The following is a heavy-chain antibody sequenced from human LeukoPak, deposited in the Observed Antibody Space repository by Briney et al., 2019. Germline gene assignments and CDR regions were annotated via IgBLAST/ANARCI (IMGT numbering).Heavy chain of an antibody. V-gene: IGHV4-4*07. CDR2: IYTSGST. J-gene: IGHJ4*02. CDR1: GGSISSYY. D-gene: IGHD2-2*01. Sequence: SEALSLTCTVSGGSISSYYWSWIRQPAGKGLEWIGRIYTSGSTNYNPSLKSRVTMSVDTSKNQFSLKLSSVTAADTAVYYCAGRYCSSTSCPFDYWGQGTLVTVSS. CDR3: AGRYCSSTSCPFDY.